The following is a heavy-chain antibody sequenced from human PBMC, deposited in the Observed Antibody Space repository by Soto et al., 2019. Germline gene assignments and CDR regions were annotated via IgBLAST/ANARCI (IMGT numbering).Heavy chain of an antibody. J-gene: IGHJ4*02. CDR3: ARGEGYCSSTSCSLYDN. V-gene: IGHV3-33*01. Sequence: QVQLVESGGGVVQPGRSLRLSCAASGFTFSSYGMHWVRQAPGKGLEWVAVIWYDGSNKYYADSVKGRFTISRDNSKITLYMQMNSLRAEDTAVYYCARGEGYCSSTSCSLYDNWGQGTLVTVSS. CDR1: GFTFSSYG. CDR2: IWYDGSNK. D-gene: IGHD2-2*01.